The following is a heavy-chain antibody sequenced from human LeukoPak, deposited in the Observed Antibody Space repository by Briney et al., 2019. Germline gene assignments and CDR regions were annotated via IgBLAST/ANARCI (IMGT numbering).Heavy chain of an antibody. Sequence: GGSLRLSCAASGFTFSSYAMHWVRQAPGKGLEWVAVISYDGSNKYYADSVQGRFTLSRDNARESVFLQMNSLRAEDTAVYYCAKVRVVVAARGGGIDYWGQGTLVTVSS. D-gene: IGHD2-15*01. CDR3: AKVRVVVAARGGGIDY. J-gene: IGHJ4*02. CDR1: GFTFSSYA. V-gene: IGHV3-30-3*01. CDR2: ISYDGSNK.